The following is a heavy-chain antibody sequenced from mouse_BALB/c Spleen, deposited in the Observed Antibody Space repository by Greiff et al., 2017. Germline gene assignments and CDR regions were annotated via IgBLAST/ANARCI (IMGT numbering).Heavy chain of an antibody. V-gene: IGHV5-12-1*01. CDR3: ARQAGRFDV. Sequence: EVKLVESGGGLVKPGGSLKLSCAASGFAFSSYDMSWVRQTPEKRLEWVAYISSGGGSTYYPDTVKGRFTISRDNAKNTLYLQMSSLKSEDTAMYYCARQAGRFDVWGAGTTVTVSS. J-gene: IGHJ1*01. CDR1: GFAFSSYD. D-gene: IGHD3-3*01. CDR2: ISSGGGST.